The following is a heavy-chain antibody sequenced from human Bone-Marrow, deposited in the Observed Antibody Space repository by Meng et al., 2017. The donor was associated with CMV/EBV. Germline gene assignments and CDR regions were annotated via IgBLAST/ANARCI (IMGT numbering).Heavy chain of an antibody. V-gene: IGHV4-39*07. CDR3: ARLGRGTI. D-gene: IGHD7-27*01. Sequence: SLTCTVSGDSISGSTYYWGWIRQSPGKGLEWIGSIYYTGSPHNNPSLRSRVTMSVDTSNNQFSLELTSVTAADTAVYYCARLGRGTIWGQGTLVTVSS. CDR2: IYYTGSP. J-gene: IGHJ4*02. CDR1: GDSISGSTYY.